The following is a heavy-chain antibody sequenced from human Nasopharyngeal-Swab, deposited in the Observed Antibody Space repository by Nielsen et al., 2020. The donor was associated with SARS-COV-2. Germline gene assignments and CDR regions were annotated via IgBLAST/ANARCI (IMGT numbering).Heavy chain of an antibody. CDR2: IYSGGST. D-gene: IGHD3-10*01. V-gene: IGHV3-53*01. Sequence: GESLKISCAASGFTVSNNYMSWVRQAPGKGLEWVSVIYSGGSTCYADSVKGRFTISRDNSQNTLYLQMNSLRAEDTAVYYCARDAPTGGSGTSNNAHDAFDIWGQGTMVTVSS. CDR1: GFTVSNNY. CDR3: ARDAPTGGSGTSNNAHDAFDI. J-gene: IGHJ3*02.